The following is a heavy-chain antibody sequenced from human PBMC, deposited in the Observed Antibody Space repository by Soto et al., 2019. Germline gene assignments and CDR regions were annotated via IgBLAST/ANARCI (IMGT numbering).Heavy chain of an antibody. CDR1: GFTFSSYA. V-gene: IGHV3-30-3*01. CDR2: ISYDGSNK. CDR3: VRDIEGYCSSTSCYLALGLDY. J-gene: IGHJ4*02. D-gene: IGHD2-2*01. Sequence: QVQLVESGGGVVQPGRSLRLSCAASGFTFSSYAMHWVRQAPGKGLEWVAVISYDGSNKYYADSVKGRFTISRDNSKNTLYLQMNSLRAEDTAVYYCVRDIEGYCSSTSCYLALGLDYWGQGTLVTVSS.